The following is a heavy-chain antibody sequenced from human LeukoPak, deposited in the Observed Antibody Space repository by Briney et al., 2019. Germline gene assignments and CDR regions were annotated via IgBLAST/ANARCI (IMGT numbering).Heavy chain of an antibody. CDR2: ISSSSITI. D-gene: IGHD2-15*01. CDR1: GFTFSSYS. J-gene: IGHJ4*02. V-gene: IGHV3-48*04. CDR3: ARDRGGSYSAIDY. Sequence: GGSLSLSCAASGFTFSSYSLNWVRQAPGKGLEWVSFISSSSITIYYADSVKGRFTISRDNAEKSLYLQMNSLRAEDTAVYYCARDRGGSYSAIDYWGQGTLVTVSS.